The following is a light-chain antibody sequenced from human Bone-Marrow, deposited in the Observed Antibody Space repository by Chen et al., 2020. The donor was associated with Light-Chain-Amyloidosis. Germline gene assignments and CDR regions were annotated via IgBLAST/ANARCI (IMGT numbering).Light chain of an antibody. J-gene: IGKJ2*01. CDR3: HQYGSSPVT. CDR1: QGVSRDY. CDR2: GAS. Sequence: EVVLTQSPAFLSVSPGERVTLPCRASQGVSRDYLAWYQQKSGQAPRLLVYGASSTATGIPGRFSGSGSGTDFSLTISRLEPEDFAVYYCHQYGSSPVTFGQGTKLDSK. V-gene: IGKV3-20*01.